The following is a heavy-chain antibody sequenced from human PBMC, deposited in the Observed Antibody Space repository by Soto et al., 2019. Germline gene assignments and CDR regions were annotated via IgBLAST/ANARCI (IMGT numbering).Heavy chain of an antibody. J-gene: IGHJ6*02. V-gene: IGHV3-30-3*01. Sequence: GGSLRLSCAASGFTFNIYALHWVRQAPGKGMEWVAVISFDGTKKYYSDSVKGRFTISRDNLKNTLYLQMNNLRVEDAALYFCAREDDYGYRYINYGLDVWGQGTTVTVS. CDR2: ISFDGTKK. D-gene: IGHD4-17*01. CDR1: GFTFNIYA. CDR3: AREDDYGYRYINYGLDV.